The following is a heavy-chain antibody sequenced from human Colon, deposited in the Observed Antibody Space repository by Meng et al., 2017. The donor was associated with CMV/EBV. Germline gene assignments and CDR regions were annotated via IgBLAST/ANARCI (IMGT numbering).Heavy chain of an antibody. D-gene: IGHD4-17*01. Sequence: GGSLRLSCAASGFTFASHTMTWVRQSPGKGLEWVSSIASHRSQIYYADSVKGRFTISRDDAQNSLHLQMNSLRAEDLAVYYCARVEGSVTSPLDYWGQGTLVTVSS. CDR3: ARVEGSVTSPLDY. CDR2: IASHRSQI. V-gene: IGHV3-21*01. CDR1: GFTFASHT. J-gene: IGHJ4*02.